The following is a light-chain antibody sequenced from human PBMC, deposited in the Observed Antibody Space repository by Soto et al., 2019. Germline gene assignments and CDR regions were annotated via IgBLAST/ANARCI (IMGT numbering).Light chain of an antibody. Sequence: EIVLTQSPATLSLSPGERATLSCRASQNVGNDLVWYHQKRGQAPRLLIYSASNRATGIRARFSGSGSVTNFTLTISILEPQDFAAYYCQQRSNWPQPFGVGIKVEIQ. J-gene: IGKJ4*01. CDR3: QQRSNWPQP. V-gene: IGKV3-11*01. CDR2: SAS. CDR1: QNVGND.